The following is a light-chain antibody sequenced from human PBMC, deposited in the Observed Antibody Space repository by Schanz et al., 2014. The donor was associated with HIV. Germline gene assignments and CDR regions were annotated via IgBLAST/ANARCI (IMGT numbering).Light chain of an antibody. CDR3: QSFHPFLRGLV. Sequence: QSVLTQPPSLAGAPGQRVRIGRKGSSSKIGGGKDGHWHLQFPGTAPKLLIYDNYNRPSGVPDRFSGSKSGTSASLAITGLQAEDEGDYYCQSFHPFLRGLVFGGGTKLTVL. CDR2: DNY. J-gene: IGLJ2*01. CDR1: SSKIGGGKD. V-gene: IGLV1-40*01.